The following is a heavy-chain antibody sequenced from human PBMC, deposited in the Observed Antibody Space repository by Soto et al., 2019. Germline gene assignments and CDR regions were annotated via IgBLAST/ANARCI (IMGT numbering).Heavy chain of an antibody. D-gene: IGHD3-3*01. Sequence: HPGGSLRLSCAASGFTFSSYAMSWVRQAPGKGLEWVSAISGSGGSTYYADSVKGQFTISRDNSKNTLYLQMNSLRAEDTAVYYCAKGPFGVGYYYYGMDVWGQGTTVTVSS. V-gene: IGHV3-23*01. J-gene: IGHJ6*02. CDR1: GFTFSSYA. CDR3: AKGPFGVGYYYYGMDV. CDR2: ISGSGGST.